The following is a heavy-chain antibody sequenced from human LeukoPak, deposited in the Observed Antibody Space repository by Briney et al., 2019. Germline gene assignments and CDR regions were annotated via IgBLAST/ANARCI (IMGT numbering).Heavy chain of an antibody. CDR1: GGSISSSSYY. V-gene: IGHV4-39*01. D-gene: IGHD6-19*01. Sequence: SETLSLTCTLSGGSISSSSYYWGWIRQPPGKGLEWIGRIYYNGGTYYNPSLKSRVTISVDTSKNQFSLKLRSVTAADTAVYYCARLPRSDIAVAGPIDYWGQGTLVTVSS. CDR2: IYYNGGT. CDR3: ARLPRSDIAVAGPIDY. J-gene: IGHJ4*02.